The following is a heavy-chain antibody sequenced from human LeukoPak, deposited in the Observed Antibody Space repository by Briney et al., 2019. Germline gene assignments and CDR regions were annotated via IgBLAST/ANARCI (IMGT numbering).Heavy chain of an antibody. D-gene: IGHD6-13*01. CDR3: AKVAGDRMDY. J-gene: IGHJ4*02. CDR2: ISANNGKT. V-gene: IGHV1-18*01. CDR1: GYNFATYG. Sequence: EASVKVSCKASGYNFATYGFCWVRQAPGHGLEWMEWISANNGKTAYAQKFQGRVTLTTDTSTTTAYLELRTLRPDDTAVYYCAKVAGDRMDYWGQGTLVTVSS.